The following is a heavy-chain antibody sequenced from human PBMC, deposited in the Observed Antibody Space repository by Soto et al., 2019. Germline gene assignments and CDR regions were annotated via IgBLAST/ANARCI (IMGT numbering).Heavy chain of an antibody. D-gene: IGHD5-12*01. Sequence: SETLSLTCAVYGGSFSGYYWSWIRQPPGKGLEWIGEINHSGSTNYNPSLKSRVTISVDTSKNQFSLKLSSVTAADTAVYYCARGALSIYGDTITNAFDIWGQGTMVTVSS. CDR3: ARGALSIYGDTITNAFDI. V-gene: IGHV4-34*01. CDR1: GGSFSGYY. CDR2: INHSGST. J-gene: IGHJ3*02.